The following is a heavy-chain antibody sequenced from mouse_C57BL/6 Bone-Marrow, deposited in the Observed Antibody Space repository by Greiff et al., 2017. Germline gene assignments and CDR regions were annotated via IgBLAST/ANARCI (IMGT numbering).Heavy chain of an antibody. CDR3: TTDGNFSLFAY. Sequence: VQLQQSGAELVRPGASVKLSCTASGFNIKDDYMHWVKQRPEQGLEWIGWIDPENGDTEYASKFQGKATITADTSSNTASLQLSSLTSEDTAVYYCTTDGNFSLFAYWGQGTLVTVSA. V-gene: IGHV14-4*01. D-gene: IGHD2-1*01. J-gene: IGHJ3*01. CDR1: GFNIKDDY. CDR2: IDPENGDT.